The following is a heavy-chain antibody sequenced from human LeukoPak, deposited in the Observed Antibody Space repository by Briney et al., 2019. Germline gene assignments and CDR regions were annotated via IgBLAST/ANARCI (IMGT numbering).Heavy chain of an antibody. CDR3: ARGVLLWFGESGGGMDV. J-gene: IGHJ6*02. Sequence: PSETLSLTCTVSGGSISSYYWSWIRQPPGKGLEWIGYIYYSGSTNYDPSLKSRVSISLDTSKNQFSLKLSSVTAADTAVYYCARGVLLWFGESGGGMDVWGQGTTVTVSS. V-gene: IGHV4-59*12. D-gene: IGHD3-10*01. CDR1: GGSISSYY. CDR2: IYYSGST.